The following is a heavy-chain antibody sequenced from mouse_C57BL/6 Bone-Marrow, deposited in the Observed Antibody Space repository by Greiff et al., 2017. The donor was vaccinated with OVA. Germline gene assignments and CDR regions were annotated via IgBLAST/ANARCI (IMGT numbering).Heavy chain of an antibody. CDR1: GYTFTSYG. D-gene: IGHD6-5*01. J-gene: IGHJ4*01. CDR2: IYPRSGNN. V-gene: IGHV1-81*01. CDR3: AILSSYAMDY. Sequence: QVQLQQSGAELARPGASVKLSCKASGYTFTSYGISWVKQRTGQGLEWIGEIYPRSGNNYYNEKFKGKATLTADKSSSTAYMELRSLTSEDSAVYFCAILSSYAMDYWGQGTSVTVSA.